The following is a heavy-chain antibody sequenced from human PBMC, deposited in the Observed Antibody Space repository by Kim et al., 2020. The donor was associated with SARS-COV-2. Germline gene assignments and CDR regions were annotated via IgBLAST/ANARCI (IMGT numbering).Heavy chain of an antibody. CDR2: TYYRSNWHY. CDR1: GDSVSSRDAA. J-gene: IGHJ6*02. CDR3: AGGWAMDV. Sequence: SQTLSLTCVISGDSVSSRDAAWNWIRQSPSTGLEWLGRTYYRSNWHYDYALSMKSRVTINPDASKNQFSLQVNSVTPEDTAVYYCAGGWAMDVWGQGTTVIVSS. V-gene: IGHV6-1*01.